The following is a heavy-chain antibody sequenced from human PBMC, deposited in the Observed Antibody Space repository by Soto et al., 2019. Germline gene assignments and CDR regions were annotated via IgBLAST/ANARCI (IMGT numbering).Heavy chain of an antibody. V-gene: IGHV4-4*02. CDR2: IYHSGST. Sequence: SETLSLTCAVSGGSISSSNWWSWVRQPPGKGLEWIGEIYHSGSTNYNPSLKSRVTISVDKSKNHFSLKLSSVTAADTAVYYCARDLGFSSSGWYVDYWGQETLVTVSS. J-gene: IGHJ4*01. CDR1: GGSISSSNW. D-gene: IGHD6-19*01. CDR3: ARDLGFSSSGWYVDY.